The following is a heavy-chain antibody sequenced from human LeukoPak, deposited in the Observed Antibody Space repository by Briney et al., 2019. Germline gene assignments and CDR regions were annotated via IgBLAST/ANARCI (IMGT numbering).Heavy chain of an antibody. CDR1: GYTFTGYY. J-gene: IGHJ4*02. V-gene: IGHV1-2*02. D-gene: IGHD3-10*01. CDR2: INPNSGGT. CDR3: ARGPGGFGESPNFDY. Sequence: ASVKVSCKASGYTFTGYYMHWVRQAPGQGLEWMGWINPNSGGTNYAQKFQGRVTMTRDTSISTAYMELSRLRSDDTAVYYCARGPGGFGESPNFDYWGQGTLVTVSS.